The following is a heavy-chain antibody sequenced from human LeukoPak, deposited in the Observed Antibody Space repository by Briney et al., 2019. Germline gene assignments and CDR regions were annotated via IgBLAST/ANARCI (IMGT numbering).Heavy chain of an antibody. Sequence: PSETLSLTCAVYDGSFSDHYWKWIRQPPGKWLEWIGEINYSGSTNYNVSLKSRVTMSVDTSKSQFSLNLRSVTAADTAVYYCVSVRRGHRIDYWGQGTLVTVSS. J-gene: IGHJ4*02. D-gene: IGHD3-10*01. CDR1: DGSFSDHY. V-gene: IGHV4-34*01. CDR3: VSVRRGHRIDY. CDR2: INYSGST.